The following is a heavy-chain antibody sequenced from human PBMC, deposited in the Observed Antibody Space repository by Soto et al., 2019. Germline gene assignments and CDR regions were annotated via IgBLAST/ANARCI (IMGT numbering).Heavy chain of an antibody. J-gene: IGHJ6*02. CDR2: ISYDGSNK. CDR3: AKTVTTYYYYGMDV. V-gene: IGHV3-30-3*02. Sequence: GGSLRLSCAASGFTFSSYALHWVRQAPGKGLEWVAAISYDGSNKYYADSVKGRFTISRDNSKNTLYLQMNSLRVEDTAVYYCAKTVTTYYYYGMDVWGQGTTVTVSS. CDR1: GFTFSSYA. D-gene: IGHD4-17*01.